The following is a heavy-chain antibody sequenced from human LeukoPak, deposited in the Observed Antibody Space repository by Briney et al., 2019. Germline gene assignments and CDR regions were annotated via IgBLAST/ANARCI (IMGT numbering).Heavy chain of an antibody. CDR3: AKAGTTDYFDY. J-gene: IGHJ4*01. Sequence: PGGSLRLSCAASGFTFSSYWMHWVRQAPGKGLVWVSRINSDGSSTSYADSVKGRFTISRDNAKNTLYLQMNSLRAEDTAVYYCAKAGTTDYFDYWGQGTLVTVSS. D-gene: IGHD1-1*01. CDR2: INSDGSST. CDR1: GFTFSSYW. V-gene: IGHV3-74*01.